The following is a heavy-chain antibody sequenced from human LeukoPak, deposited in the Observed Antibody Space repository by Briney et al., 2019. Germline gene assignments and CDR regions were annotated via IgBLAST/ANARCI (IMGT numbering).Heavy chain of an antibody. CDR3: ATQPYYYGSGSYGEYFDY. D-gene: IGHD3-10*01. V-gene: IGHV1-18*01. CDR2: ISAYNGNT. CDR1: GHTFTSYG. J-gene: IGHJ4*02. Sequence: ASVKVSCKASGHTFTSYGISWVRQAPGQGLEWMGWISAYNGNTNYAQKLQGRVTMTTDTSTSTAYMELGSLRSDDTAVYYCATQPYYYGSGSYGEYFDYWGQGTLVTVSS.